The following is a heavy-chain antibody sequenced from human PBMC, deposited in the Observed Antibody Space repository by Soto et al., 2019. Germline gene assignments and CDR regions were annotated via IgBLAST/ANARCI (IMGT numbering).Heavy chain of an antibody. J-gene: IGHJ4*02. D-gene: IGHD1-26*01. Sequence: GESLKISCAASGFTFSSYAMSWVRQAPGKGLEWVSAISGSGGSTYYADSVKGRFTISRDNSKNTLYLQMNSLRAEDTAVYYCAKDYLAYYFDYWGQGTLVTVSS. CDR2: ISGSGGST. V-gene: IGHV3-23*01. CDR3: AKDYLAYYFDY. CDR1: GFTFSSYA.